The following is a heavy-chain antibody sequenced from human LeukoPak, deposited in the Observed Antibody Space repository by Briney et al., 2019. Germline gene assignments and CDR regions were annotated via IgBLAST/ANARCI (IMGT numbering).Heavy chain of an antibody. CDR1: GFTFSDYY. J-gene: IGHJ4*02. V-gene: IGHV3-11*06. CDR3: AKDRGSASGWYHFDY. CDR2: IRGSSSHT. Sequence: PGGPLSLSCASSGFTFSDYYISWSRLAPGKVLEWGSYIRGSSSHTEYADSVKGRFTISRDNAKTSLSLQVNSRRAEDTAVYYCAKDRGSASGWYHFDYWGQGTLVTVSS. D-gene: IGHD6-19*01.